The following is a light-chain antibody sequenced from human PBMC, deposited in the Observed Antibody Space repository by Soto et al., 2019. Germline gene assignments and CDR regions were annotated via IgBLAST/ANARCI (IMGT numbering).Light chain of an antibody. Sequence: QSVLTQPASVSGSPGQSITISCTGTSSDVGAYIFVSWYQQHPGKAPKLMIYDIINRPSGVSNRSSGSKSGNTASLTISGLQAEDEADYYCVSFTTSRSYVFGTGTQLTVL. V-gene: IGLV2-14*03. CDR2: DII. CDR1: SSDVGAYIF. J-gene: IGLJ1*01. CDR3: VSFTTSRSYV.